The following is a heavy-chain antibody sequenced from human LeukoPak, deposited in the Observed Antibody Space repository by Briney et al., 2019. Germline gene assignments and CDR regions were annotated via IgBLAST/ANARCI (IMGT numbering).Heavy chain of an antibody. V-gene: IGHV3-48*01. J-gene: IGHJ4*02. CDR3: AKDIVVVPARTAIDY. CDR1: GFTFTTYN. Sequence: GGSLRLSCATSGFTFTTYNMNWVRQAPGKGLEWVSFISSSSSTIYYADSVKGRFTVSRDNSKNTLYLQVNSLRAEDTAVYYCAKDIVVVPARTAIDYWGQGTLVTVSS. D-gene: IGHD2-2*01. CDR2: ISSSSSTI.